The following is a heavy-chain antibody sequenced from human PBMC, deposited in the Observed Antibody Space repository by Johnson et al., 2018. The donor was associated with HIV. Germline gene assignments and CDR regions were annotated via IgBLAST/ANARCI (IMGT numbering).Heavy chain of an antibody. Sequence: QVQLVESGGGVVQPGRSLRLSCSASAFTFSSYAMHWVRQAPGKGLEWVAVISYDGSNKYYADSVKGRFTISRDNSKTTLYLQMNSLRAEDTALYYCARAPLYCSGGSCYSGVMIVGAFDIWGQGTMVTVSS. J-gene: IGHJ3*02. CDR3: ARAPLYCSGGSCYSGVMIVGAFDI. V-gene: IGHV3-30*04. CDR1: AFTFSSYA. CDR2: ISYDGSNK. D-gene: IGHD2-15*01.